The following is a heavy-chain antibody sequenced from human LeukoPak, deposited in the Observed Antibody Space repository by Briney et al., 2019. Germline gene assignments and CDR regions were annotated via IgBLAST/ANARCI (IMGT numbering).Heavy chain of an antibody. V-gene: IGHV3-74*01. CDR2: INSGGSSI. CDR1: GFTFSNYW. Sequence: PGGSLRLSXAASGFTFSNYWMHWVGQAPGKGLVWVSRINSGGSSISYADSVKGRFTISRDNAKNTLYLQMNSLRAEDTAVYYCAHLLFSPYCGGDCYAATSDYWGQGTLVTVSS. CDR3: AHLLFSPYCGGDCYAATSDY. D-gene: IGHD2-21*02. J-gene: IGHJ4*02.